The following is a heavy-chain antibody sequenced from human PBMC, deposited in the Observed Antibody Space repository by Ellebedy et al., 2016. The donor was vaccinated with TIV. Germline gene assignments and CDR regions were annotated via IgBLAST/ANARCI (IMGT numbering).Heavy chain of an antibody. V-gene: IGHV4-59*01. Sequence: SETLSLTXTVSGGSISSYYWSWIRQPPGKGLEWIGYIYYSGSTNYNPSLKSRVTISVDTSKNQFSLKLSSVTAADTAVYYCARDQGSTGTFDIWGQGTMVTVSS. J-gene: IGHJ3*02. CDR2: IYYSGST. D-gene: IGHD3-10*01. CDR1: GGSISSYY. CDR3: ARDQGSTGTFDI.